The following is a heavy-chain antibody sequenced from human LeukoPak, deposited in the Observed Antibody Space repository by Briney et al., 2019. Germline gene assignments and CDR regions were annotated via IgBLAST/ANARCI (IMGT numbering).Heavy chain of an antibody. J-gene: IGHJ5*02. CDR2: INHSGST. D-gene: IGHD3-3*01. Sequence: PSETLSLTCAVYGGSFSGYYWSWIRQPPGKGLEWIGEINHSGSTNYNPSLKSRVTMSVDTSKNQFSLKLSSVTAADTAVYYCAREGGMDDYDFWSGYRARNWFDPWGQGTLVTVSS. CDR3: AREGGMDDYDFWSGYRARNWFDP. CDR1: GGSFSGYY. V-gene: IGHV4-34*01.